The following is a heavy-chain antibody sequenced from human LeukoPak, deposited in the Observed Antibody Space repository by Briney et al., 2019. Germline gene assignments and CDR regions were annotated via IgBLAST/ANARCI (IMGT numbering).Heavy chain of an antibody. V-gene: IGHV4-59*08. J-gene: IGHJ4*02. Sequence: KPSETLSLTCTVSGGSISSYYWSWIRQPPGKGLEWIGYIYYSGSTNYNPSLKSRVTISVDTSKNQFSLKLSSVTAADTAVYYCARSRWLQLPFDYWGQGTLVTVSS. CDR3: ARSRWLQLPFDY. CDR2: IYYSGST. CDR1: GGSISSYY. D-gene: IGHD5-24*01.